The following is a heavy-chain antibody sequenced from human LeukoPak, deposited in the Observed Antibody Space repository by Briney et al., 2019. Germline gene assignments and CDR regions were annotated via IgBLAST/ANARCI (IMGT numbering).Heavy chain of an antibody. Sequence: GGSLRLSCAASGFTFSTYAMSWVRQAPGKGLVWVSRISSDGTSTAYADSVKGRFTLSRDNAKNTVYLQMKNLRADDTAVYFCARSREPGRDGDYWGQGTLVTVSS. CDR1: GFTFSTYA. CDR2: ISSDGTST. D-gene: IGHD5-24*01. J-gene: IGHJ4*02. V-gene: IGHV3-74*01. CDR3: ARSREPGRDGDY.